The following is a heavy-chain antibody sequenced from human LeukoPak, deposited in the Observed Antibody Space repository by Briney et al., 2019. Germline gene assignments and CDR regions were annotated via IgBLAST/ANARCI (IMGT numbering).Heavy chain of an antibody. CDR1: GYTFTSYD. D-gene: IGHD3-10*01. CDR3: ARARSLAGRHTSYYFDY. Sequence: GASVKVSCKASGYTFTSYDINWVRQATGQGLEWTGWINPNSGGTNYAQKFQGRVTMTRDTSISTAYMELSRLRSDDTAVYYCARARSLAGRHTSYYFDYWGQGTLVTVSS. CDR2: INPNSGGT. V-gene: IGHV1-2*02. J-gene: IGHJ4*02.